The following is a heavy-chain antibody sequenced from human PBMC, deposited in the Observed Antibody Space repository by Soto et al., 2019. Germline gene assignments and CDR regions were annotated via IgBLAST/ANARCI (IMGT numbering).Heavy chain of an antibody. Sequence: GGSLRLSCSASGFTFSSYAMHWVRQVPGKGLEYVSAISSNGGSTYYADSVKGRFTISRDNSKNTLYLQMSSLRAEDTAVYYCEKEHVNLKVSFYYGMDVWGRGTTVSVSS. V-gene: IGHV3-64D*08. CDR2: ISSNGGST. D-gene: IGHD2-15*01. CDR1: GFTFSSYA. J-gene: IGHJ6*02. CDR3: EKEHVNLKVSFYYGMDV.